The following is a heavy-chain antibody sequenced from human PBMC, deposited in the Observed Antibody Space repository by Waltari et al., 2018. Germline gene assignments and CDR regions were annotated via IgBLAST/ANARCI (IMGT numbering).Heavy chain of an antibody. CDR2: INHSGST. CDR3: ARGRKREGIDL. J-gene: IGHJ2*01. CDR1: GGSFSGYY. V-gene: IGHV4-34*01. Sequence: QVQLQQWGAGLLKPSETLSLTCAVYGGSFSGYYWSWIRQPPGKGLGWIGEINHSGSTNYNPARKSRVTISVDTAKNQFSLKLSSVTAADTAVYYCARGRKREGIDLWGRGTLVTVSS.